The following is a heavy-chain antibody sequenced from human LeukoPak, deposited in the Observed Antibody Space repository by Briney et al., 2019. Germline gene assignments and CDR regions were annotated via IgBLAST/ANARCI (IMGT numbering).Heavy chain of an antibody. CDR2: IYHSGTT. Sequence: SETLSLTCAVSDYSITSDYYWGWIRQPPGKGVEWIGSIYHSGTTDYNPSLKSRVTISVDTSKNQFSLKLTSVTAADTAVYYCAREGSTSGTNWFDPWGQGNLVTVSS. V-gene: IGHV4-38-2*02. CDR1: DYSITSDYY. D-gene: IGHD6-13*01. CDR3: AREGSTSGTNWFDP. J-gene: IGHJ5*02.